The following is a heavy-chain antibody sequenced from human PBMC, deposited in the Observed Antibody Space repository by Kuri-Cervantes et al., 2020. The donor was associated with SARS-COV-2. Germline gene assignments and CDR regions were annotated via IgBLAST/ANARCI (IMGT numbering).Heavy chain of an antibody. D-gene: IGHD4-17*01. J-gene: IGHJ6*03. CDR2: IYPGDSDT. Sequence: GGSLRLSCKGSGYSFTSYWIGWVRQMPGKGLEWMGIIYPGDSDTRYSPSFQGQVTISADKSISTAFLPWSSLKASDTAMYYCARRAYGEQVDYYYMDVWGKGTTVTVSS. V-gene: IGHV5-51*01. CDR3: ARRAYGEQVDYYYMDV. CDR1: GYSFTSYW.